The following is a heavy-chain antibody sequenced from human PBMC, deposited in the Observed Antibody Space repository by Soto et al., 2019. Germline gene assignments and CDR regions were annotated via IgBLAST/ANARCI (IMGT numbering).Heavy chain of an antibody. CDR1: GYTFTSYG. D-gene: IGHD6-13*01. CDR2: ISAYNGNT. CDR3: ARERYSSRWYLPSGGMDV. V-gene: IGHV1-18*01. J-gene: IGHJ6*02. Sequence: QVQLVQSGAEVKKPGASVKVSCKASGYTFTSYGISWVRQAPGQGLEWMGWISAYNGNTNYAQKLQGRVTMTTATSTSTAYMELRSMRSDDTAVYYCARERYSSRWYLPSGGMDVWGHGTTVTVSS.